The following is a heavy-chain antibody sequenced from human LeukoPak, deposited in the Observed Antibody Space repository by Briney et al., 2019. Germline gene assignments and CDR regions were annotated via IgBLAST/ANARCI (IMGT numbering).Heavy chain of an antibody. CDR1: GFTFSTYN. CDR3: AIIYGSGSYYLDY. Sequence: QPGGSLRLSCAASGFTFSTYNMNWVRQAPEKGLEWVSYITSRSSTIYYADSVKGRFTISRDNAKNSLYLQMNSLRDEDTAVYYCAIIYGSGSYYLDYWGQGTLVTVSS. CDR2: ITSRSSTI. J-gene: IGHJ4*02. D-gene: IGHD3-10*01. V-gene: IGHV3-48*02.